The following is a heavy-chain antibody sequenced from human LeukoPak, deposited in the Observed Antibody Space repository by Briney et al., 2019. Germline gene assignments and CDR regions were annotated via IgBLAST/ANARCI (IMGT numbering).Heavy chain of an antibody. J-gene: IGHJ3*02. Sequence: LSLTCAVYGGSFSGYYWSWIRQAPGKGLEWVSYISSRGSSIYYADSVKGRFTISRDNAQNSLYLQMNSLRAEDTAVYYCARSRRGYGDVAFDIWGQGTMVTVSS. D-gene: IGHD4-17*01. CDR1: GGSFSGYY. CDR2: ISSRGSSI. CDR3: ARSRRGYGDVAFDI. V-gene: IGHV3-11*01.